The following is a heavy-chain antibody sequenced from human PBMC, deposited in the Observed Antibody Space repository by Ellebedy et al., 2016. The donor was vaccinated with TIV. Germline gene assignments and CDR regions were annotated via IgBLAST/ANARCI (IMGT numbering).Heavy chain of an antibody. D-gene: IGHD4-17*01. CDR1: GFTFSTYW. CDR3: AREAVTFDY. V-gene: IGHV3-74*01. Sequence: PGGSLRLSCAASGFTFSTYWMHWVRQAPGKGLVWVSRINSDGRSTTYADSFKGRFTISRDNAKNTLFLQMNSLRAEDTAVYYCAREAVTFDYWGRGTLVTVSS. J-gene: IGHJ4*02. CDR2: INSDGRST.